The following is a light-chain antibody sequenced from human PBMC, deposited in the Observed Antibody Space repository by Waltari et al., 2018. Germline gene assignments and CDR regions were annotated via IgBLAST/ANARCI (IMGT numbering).Light chain of an antibody. CDR2: DAS. J-gene: IGKJ1*01. V-gene: IGKV3-11*01. CDR3: QQRYYWPPWT. Sequence: EIVLTQSPATLSLSPGERATLPCRASQTVITYLAWYQQKPGQAPRLLISDASNRVPGIPARFSGSGSGTDFTLTISSLEPEDFAVYYCQQRYYWPPWTFGQGTKVELK. CDR1: QTVITY.